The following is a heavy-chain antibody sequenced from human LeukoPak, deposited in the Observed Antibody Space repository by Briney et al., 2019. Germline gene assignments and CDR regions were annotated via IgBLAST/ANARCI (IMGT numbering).Heavy chain of an antibody. V-gene: IGHV4-31*03. Sequence: PSETLSLTCTVSGGSISSGGYYWSWIRQHPGKGLEWIGYIYYSGSTYYNPSLKSRVTISVDTSKNQFSLKLSSVTAADTAVYYCARTARLDYYDSSGLGGFDYWGQGTLVTVSS. CDR3: ARTARLDYYDSSGLGGFDY. D-gene: IGHD3-22*01. CDR1: GGSISSGGYY. CDR2: IYYSGST. J-gene: IGHJ4*02.